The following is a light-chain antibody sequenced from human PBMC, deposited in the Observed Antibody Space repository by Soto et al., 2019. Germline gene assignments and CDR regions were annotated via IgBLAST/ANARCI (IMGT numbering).Light chain of an antibody. CDR3: QQYNKWPLT. CDR1: QSVSIN. Sequence: EIVMTQSPATLSVSPGERATLSCRASQSVSINLAWYQQKPGQAPRLLIYDASTRATGIPARFSGSGSGTEFTLTISSLQSEDFAVYYCQQYNKWPLTFGGGTKVDIK. CDR2: DAS. V-gene: IGKV3-15*01. J-gene: IGKJ4*01.